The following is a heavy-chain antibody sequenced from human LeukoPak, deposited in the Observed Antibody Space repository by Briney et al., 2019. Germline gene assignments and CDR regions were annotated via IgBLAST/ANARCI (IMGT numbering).Heavy chain of an antibody. V-gene: IGHV3-21*01. D-gene: IGHD7-27*01. J-gene: IGHJ4*02. Sequence: IPGGSLRLSCAASGFTFSSYRMNWVRQAPGKGLEWVSSISSSSSYIYYADSVKGRFTISRDNAKNSLYLQMNSLRAEDTAVYYCARAGDGGNYFDYWGQGTLVTVSS. CDR2: ISSSSSYI. CDR1: GFTFSSYR. CDR3: ARAGDGGNYFDY.